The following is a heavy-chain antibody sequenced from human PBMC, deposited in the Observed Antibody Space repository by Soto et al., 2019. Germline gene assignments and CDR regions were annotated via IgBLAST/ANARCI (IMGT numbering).Heavy chain of an antibody. Sequence: GGSLRLSCAASGFTFSSYEMNWVRQAPGKGLEWVSYISSSGSTIYYADSVKGRFTISRDNAKNSLYLQMNSLRTEETAVYYCAREYLGIAARLDYWGQGTQVTVSS. V-gene: IGHV3-48*03. D-gene: IGHD6-6*01. CDR3: AREYLGIAARLDY. J-gene: IGHJ4*02. CDR2: ISSSGSTI. CDR1: GFTFSSYE.